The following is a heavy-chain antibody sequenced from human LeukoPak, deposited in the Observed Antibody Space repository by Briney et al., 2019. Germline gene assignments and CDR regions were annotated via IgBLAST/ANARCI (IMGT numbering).Heavy chain of an antibody. CDR1: GYTFTSYG. V-gene: IGHV1-2*02. CDR3: ARGGGVSHAFDI. Sequence: ASVKVSCKASGYTFTSYGISWVRQAPGQGLEWMGWINPNSGGTNYAQKFQGRVTMTRDTSISTAYMELSRLRSDDTAVYYCARGGGVSHAFDIWGQGTMVTVSS. J-gene: IGHJ3*02. D-gene: IGHD3-16*01. CDR2: INPNSGGT.